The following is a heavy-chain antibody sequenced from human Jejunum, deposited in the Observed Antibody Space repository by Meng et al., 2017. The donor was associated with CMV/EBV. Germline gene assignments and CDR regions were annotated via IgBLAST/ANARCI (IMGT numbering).Heavy chain of an antibody. CDR2: IYNSGNT. V-gene: IGHV4-31*03. D-gene: IGHD3-22*01. CDR3: ATYYEGRGGQGP. Sequence: CTVSGGSISSGNHHWSWIRQQAGKGLEWIASIYNSGNTYYRPSLKRRVTMSMDSSKNQFFLNMNSVTAADTAVYYCATYYEGRGGQGPWGQGTLVTVSS. J-gene: IGHJ5*02. CDR1: GGSISSGNHH.